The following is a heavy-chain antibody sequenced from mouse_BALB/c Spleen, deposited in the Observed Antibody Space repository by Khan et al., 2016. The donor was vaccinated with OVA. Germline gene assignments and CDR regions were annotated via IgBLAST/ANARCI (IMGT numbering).Heavy chain of an antibody. CDR2: IYPGSGST. Sequence: QQSGPELVKPGASVKMSCKTSGYTFTGYDIRWVKQRTGQGLEWIGEIYPGSGSTYYNEKFKGKATLTADKSSNTAYMQLSSLTSEDSAVYFCAKIFYGNSYAMDYWGQGTAVTVSS. D-gene: IGHD2-1*01. CDR1: GYTFTGYD. CDR3: AKIFYGNSYAMDY. J-gene: IGHJ4*01. V-gene: IGHV1-81*01.